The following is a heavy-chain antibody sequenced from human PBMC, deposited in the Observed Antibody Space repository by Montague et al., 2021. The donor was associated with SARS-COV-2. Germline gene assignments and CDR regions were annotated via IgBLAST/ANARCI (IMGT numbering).Heavy chain of an antibody. V-gene: IGHV4-34*01. Sequence: SETLSLTCAVYDGSFSDYSWTWIRQPPGKGLEWIGEINHRGSTNYNPSLKSRVTTSVDTSKNQFSLKMTSVTAADTAVYYCARGRQHINMVVVVVTGGEYYDFWGQGTLVAVSS. D-gene: IGHD3-22*01. CDR2: INHRGST. CDR1: DGSFSDYS. J-gene: IGHJ4*02. CDR3: ARGRQHINMVVVVVTGGEYYDF.